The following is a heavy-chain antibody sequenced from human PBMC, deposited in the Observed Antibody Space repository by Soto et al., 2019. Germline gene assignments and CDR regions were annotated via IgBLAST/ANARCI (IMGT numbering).Heavy chain of an antibody. J-gene: IGHJ4*02. CDR1: GGTFNNYA. D-gene: IGHD3-10*02. V-gene: IGHV1-69*13. CDR2: IIPIFATA. Sequence: SVKVSCKASGGTFNNYAISWVRQAPGQGLEWMGGIIPIFATANYAQKFQGRLTITADEYTSSAYMELSSLTSDDTAVYNCAGDAFYYVCPSGIYYFDYWGQGTPVT. CDR3: AGDAFYYVCPSGIYYFDY.